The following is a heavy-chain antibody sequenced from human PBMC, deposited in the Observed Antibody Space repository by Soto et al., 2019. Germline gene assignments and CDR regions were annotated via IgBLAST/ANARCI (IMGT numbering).Heavy chain of an antibody. CDR3: TRGYRQSGYSSSWVFDY. CDR2: MYYSGIT. J-gene: IGHJ4*02. CDR1: GGSINIGGYY. V-gene: IGHV4-31*03. Sequence: QVQLRESGPGLVKPSQTLSLTCTVSGGSINIGGYYWNWIRQHPGKGLEWIGYMYYSGITYYNPFFRGRVIRSADSSENHFSLQLSSVTAADTAVYFCTRGYRQSGYSSSWVFDYWGQGTLVNVSS. D-gene: IGHD6-13*01.